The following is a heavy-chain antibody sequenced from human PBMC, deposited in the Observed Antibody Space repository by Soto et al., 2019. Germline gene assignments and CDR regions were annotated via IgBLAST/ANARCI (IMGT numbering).Heavy chain of an antibody. D-gene: IGHD6-19*01. J-gene: IGHJ4*02. CDR1: GFTFDDYG. CDR3: ARLYSSAWYGPGRY. V-gene: IGHV3-20*04. Sequence: LRLSCAASGFTFDDYGMSWVRQAPGKGLEWVSGINWNGGSTGYADSVKGRFTISRDNAKNSLYLQMNSLRAEDTALYYCARLYSSAWYGPGRYWGQGTLVTVSS. CDR2: INWNGGST.